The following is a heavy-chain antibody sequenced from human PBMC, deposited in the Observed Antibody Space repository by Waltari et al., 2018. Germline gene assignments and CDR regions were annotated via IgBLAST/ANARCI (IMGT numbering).Heavy chain of an antibody. Sequence: QVQLQESGPGLVKPSETLSLTCAVSGYSISSGDYWGWIRQPPGKGLEWIGSIYHSGSTYYNPSLKSRVTISVDTSKNQFSLKLSSVTAADTAVDYCARQYSGYDFGYWGQGTLVTVSS. CDR1: GYSISSGDY. CDR2: IYHSGST. V-gene: IGHV4-38-2*01. CDR3: ARQYSGYDFGY. J-gene: IGHJ4*02. D-gene: IGHD5-12*01.